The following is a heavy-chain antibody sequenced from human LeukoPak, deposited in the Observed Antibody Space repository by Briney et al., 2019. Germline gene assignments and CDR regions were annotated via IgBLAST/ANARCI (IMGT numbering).Heavy chain of an antibody. Sequence: ASVKVSCKASGYTFTSHDINWVRRATGQGLEWMGWMNPNSGNTGYAQKFQGRVTITRNTSISTAYMELSSLRSEDTAVYYCARDLGSYYFDYWGQGTLVTVSS. CDR2: MNPNSGNT. D-gene: IGHD1-26*01. J-gene: IGHJ4*02. V-gene: IGHV1-8*03. CDR3: ARDLGSYYFDY. CDR1: GYTFTSHD.